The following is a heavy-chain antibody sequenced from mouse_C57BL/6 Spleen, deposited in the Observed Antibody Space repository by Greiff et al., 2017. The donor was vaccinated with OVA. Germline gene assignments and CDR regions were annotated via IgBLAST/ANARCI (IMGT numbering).Heavy chain of an antibody. CDR1: GYTFTDYE. CDR2: IDPETGGT. Sequence: QVQLQQSGAELVRPGASVTLSCKASGYTFTDYEMHWVKQTPVHGLEWIGAIDPETGGTAYNQKFKGKAILTADKSSSTAYMELRSLTSEDSAVYYCTRRGLTGTRGVDYWGQGTTLTVSS. D-gene: IGHD4-1*01. J-gene: IGHJ2*01. V-gene: IGHV1-15*01. CDR3: TRRGLTGTRGVDY.